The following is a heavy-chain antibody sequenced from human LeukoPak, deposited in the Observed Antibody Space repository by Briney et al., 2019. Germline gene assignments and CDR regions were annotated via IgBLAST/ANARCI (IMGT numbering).Heavy chain of an antibody. Sequence: PGGSLRLSCAASGFTFSSYWMSWVRQAPGKGLEWVANIKQDGSEKYYVDSVKGRFTISRDNAKNSLYLQMNSLRAEDTAVYYCARDLEGIAAELGELWGQGTLVTVSS. CDR3: ARDLEGIAAELGEL. V-gene: IGHV3-7*01. J-gene: IGHJ4*02. CDR1: GFTFSSYW. D-gene: IGHD6-13*01. CDR2: IKQDGSEK.